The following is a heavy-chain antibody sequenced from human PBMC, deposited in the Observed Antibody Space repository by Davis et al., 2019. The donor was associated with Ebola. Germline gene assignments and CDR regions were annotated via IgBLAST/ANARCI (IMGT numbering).Heavy chain of an antibody. CDR2: MNPNSGNT. V-gene: IGHV1-8*01. D-gene: IGHD6-6*01. Sequence: ASVKVSCKASGYTFTSYDINWVRQATGQGLEWMGWMNPNSGNTGYAQKFQGRVTMTRNTSIRTAYMELSSLRSEDTAVYYCAREPIAARRRPWFDPWGQGTLVTVSS. J-gene: IGHJ5*02. CDR1: GYTFTSYD. CDR3: AREPIAARRRPWFDP.